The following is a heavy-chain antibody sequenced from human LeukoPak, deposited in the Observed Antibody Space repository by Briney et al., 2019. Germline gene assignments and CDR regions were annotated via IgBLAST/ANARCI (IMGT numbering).Heavy chain of an antibody. CDR2: INTNTGNP. V-gene: IGHV7-4-1*02. CDR1: GYTFTSYA. Sequence: ASVKVSCKASGYTFTSYAMNWVRQAPGQGLEWMGWINTNTGNPTYAQGFTGRFVFSLDTSVSTAYLQISSLKAEDTAVYYCAREANTRWRREFDPWGQGTLVTVSS. D-gene: IGHD2-15*01. J-gene: IGHJ5*02. CDR3: AREANTRWRREFDP.